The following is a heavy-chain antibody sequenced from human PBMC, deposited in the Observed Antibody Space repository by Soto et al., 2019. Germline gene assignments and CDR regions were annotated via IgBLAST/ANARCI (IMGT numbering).Heavy chain of an antibody. D-gene: IGHD6-13*01. CDR2: IYYSGST. CDR1: GGSISSYY. Sequence: TLSLTCTVSGGSISSYYWSWIRQPPGKGLEWIGYIYYSGSTNYNPSLKSRVTISVDTSKNQFSLKLSSVTAADTAVYYCARDSSAAAGINWFDPWGQGTLVTVSS. V-gene: IGHV4-59*01. J-gene: IGHJ5*02. CDR3: ARDSSAAAGINWFDP.